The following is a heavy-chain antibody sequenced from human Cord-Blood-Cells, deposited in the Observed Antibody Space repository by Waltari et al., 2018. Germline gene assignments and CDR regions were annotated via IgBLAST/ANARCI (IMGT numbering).Heavy chain of an antibody. D-gene: IGHD2-15*01. V-gene: IGHV4-39*01. J-gene: IGHJ4*02. Sequence: QLQLQESGPGLVKPSETLSLTCTVSGGSISSSSYYWGWIRPPPGKGLERIGRIYYSGSTYYNPSLKSRVTISVDTSKNQFSLKLSSVTAADTAVYYCARLPGPRYCSGGSCYSLHYYFDYWGQGTLVTVSS. CDR1: GGSISSSSYY. CDR3: ARLPGPRYCSGGSCYSLHYYFDY. CDR2: IYYSGST.